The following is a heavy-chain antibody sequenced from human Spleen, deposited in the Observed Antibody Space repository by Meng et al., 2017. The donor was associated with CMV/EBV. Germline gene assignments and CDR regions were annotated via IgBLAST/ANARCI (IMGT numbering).Heavy chain of an antibody. Sequence: GESLKISCAVSGFNFNRYWMSWVRQAPGKGLERVANIKHDGSEIYYADSVKGRFTISRDNAKNSLYLQMNSLRAEDTAVYYCARDLGYCSSTSCYMRAGLDYWGQGTLVTVSS. D-gene: IGHD2-2*02. CDR3: ARDLGYCSSTSCYMRAGLDY. CDR2: IKHDGSEI. J-gene: IGHJ4*02. V-gene: IGHV3-7*01. CDR1: GFNFNRYW.